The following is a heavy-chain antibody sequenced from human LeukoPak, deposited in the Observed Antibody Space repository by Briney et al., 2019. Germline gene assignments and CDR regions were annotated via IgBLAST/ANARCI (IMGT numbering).Heavy chain of an antibody. D-gene: IGHD2-15*01. CDR2: IYYDGSIE. Sequence: PGGSLRLSCAASGFTFRNHGMHWVRQAPGKGLEWAAVIYYDGSIEYYADSVKGRFTISRDNSKNMLYLQMNSLRAEDTAVYYCARSRGYCSGGSCYGVGYYYGMDVWGQGTTVTVSS. CDR1: GFTFRNHG. J-gene: IGHJ6*02. CDR3: ARSRGYCSGGSCYGVGYYYGMDV. V-gene: IGHV3-33*01.